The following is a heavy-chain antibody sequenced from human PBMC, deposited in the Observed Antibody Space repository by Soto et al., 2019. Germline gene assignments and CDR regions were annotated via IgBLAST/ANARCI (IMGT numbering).Heavy chain of an antibody. CDR3: ARGINYYASGDDAFDI. D-gene: IGHD3-10*01. V-gene: IGHV1-8*01. CDR2: MNPNSGNT. Sequence: VQLVQSGAEVKKPGASAKVSCKASGHTFTSYDINWVRQATGQGLEWMGWMNPNSGNTGYAQKFQGRVTMTRNTSISTAYMELSSLRSEDTAVYYCARGINYYASGDDAFDIWGQGTMVTVSS. J-gene: IGHJ3*02. CDR1: GHTFTSYD.